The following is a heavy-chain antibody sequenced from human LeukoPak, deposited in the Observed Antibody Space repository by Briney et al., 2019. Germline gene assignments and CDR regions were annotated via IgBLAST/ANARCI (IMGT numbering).Heavy chain of an antibody. CDR2: VRTKSNNYAT. V-gene: IGHV3-73*01. J-gene: IGHJ4*02. CDR1: GFTFSGSA. Sequence: GGSLRLSCAASGFTFSGSAMHWVRQASGKGLEWVGRVRTKSNNYATTYGASVRGRFTISRDDSKNTAYLQMNSLKTEDTAVYFCSSYANNGNYYINYWGQGTLVTVSS. CDR3: SSYANNGNYYINY. D-gene: IGHD3-22*01.